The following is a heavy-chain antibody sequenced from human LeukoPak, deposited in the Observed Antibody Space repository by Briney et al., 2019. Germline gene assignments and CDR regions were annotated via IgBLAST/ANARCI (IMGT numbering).Heavy chain of an antibody. CDR1: GGSISSSSYY. D-gene: IGHD3-9*01. J-gene: IGHJ4*02. V-gene: IGHV4-39*01. CDR3: ARLRGGYYDILTGYRWDY. Sequence: SETLSLTCTVSGGSISSSSYYWGWIRQPPGKGLEWIGSIYYSGSTYYNPSLKSRVTISVDTSKNQFSLKLSSVTAADTAVYYCARLRGGYYDILTGYRWDYWGQGTLVTVSS. CDR2: IYYSGST.